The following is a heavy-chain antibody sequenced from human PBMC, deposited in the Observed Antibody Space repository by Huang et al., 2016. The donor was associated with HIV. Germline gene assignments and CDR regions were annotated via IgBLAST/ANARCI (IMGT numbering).Heavy chain of an antibody. V-gene: IGHV1-24*01. J-gene: IGHJ4*02. Sequence: QVQLVQSRAEVKKPGASVKVSCKVSEYTLTALSIHWVRQPPGKGLEWMGGFDPEIGETIYAQKFQGRVNMTEDTSTETAFMELSGLRPGDTAVYYCATGFDVFFDFWGQGTLVTVSS. D-gene: IGHD3-9*01. CDR3: ATGFDVFFDF. CDR1: EYTLTALS. CDR2: FDPEIGET.